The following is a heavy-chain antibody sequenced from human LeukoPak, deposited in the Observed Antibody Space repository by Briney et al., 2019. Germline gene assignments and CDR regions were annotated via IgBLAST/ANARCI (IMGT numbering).Heavy chain of an antibody. Sequence: KASETLSLTCTVSGGSISSYYWSWIRQPPGKGLEWIGYIYYSGSTNYNPSLKSRVTISVDTSKNQFSLKLSSVTAADTAVYYCARVEGDYGYYFDYWGQGTLVTVSS. CDR2: IYYSGST. V-gene: IGHV4-59*12. D-gene: IGHD4-17*01. J-gene: IGHJ4*02. CDR1: GGSISSYY. CDR3: ARVEGDYGYYFDY.